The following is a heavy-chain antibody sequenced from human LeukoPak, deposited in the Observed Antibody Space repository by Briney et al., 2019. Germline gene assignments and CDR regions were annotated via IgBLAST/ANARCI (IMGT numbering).Heavy chain of an antibody. CDR2: IYHSGST. CDR3: ARDNIGVVTAIRSVYFDY. CDR1: GYSISSGYY. V-gene: IGHV4-38-2*02. D-gene: IGHD2-21*02. Sequence: PSETLSLTCTVSGYSISSGYYWGWIRQPPGKGLEWIGSIYHSGSTHYNPSLKSRVTISVDTSKNQFSLKLSSVTAADTAVYYCARDNIGVVTAIRSVYFDYWGQGTLVTVSS. J-gene: IGHJ4*02.